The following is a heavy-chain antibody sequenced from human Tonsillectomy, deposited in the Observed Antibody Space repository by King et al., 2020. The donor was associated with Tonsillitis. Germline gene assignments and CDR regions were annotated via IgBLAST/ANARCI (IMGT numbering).Heavy chain of an antibody. V-gene: IGHV4-31*03. J-gene: IGHJ3*02. Sequence: VQLQESGPGLVKPSQTLSLTCTVSGRSISSGGYYYSWIRQHPGKGLEWIGYIFYTGSTYYNPSLRSRVTISVDTSKNHFSLKLNSVTAADTAVYYCARLGISGYDSVAFEIWGQGTMVTVSS. CDR1: GRSISSGGYY. D-gene: IGHD5-12*01. CDR2: IFYTGST. CDR3: ARLGISGYDSVAFEI.